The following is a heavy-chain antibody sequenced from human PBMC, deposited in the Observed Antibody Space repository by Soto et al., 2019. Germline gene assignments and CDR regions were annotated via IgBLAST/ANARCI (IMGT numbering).Heavy chain of an antibody. V-gene: IGHV3-15*07. D-gene: IGHD1-26*01. CDR1: GFPFNNAW. CDR2: VKSKADGGSR. CDR3: TTDSRTTLPEIRFDY. J-gene: IGHJ4*01. Sequence: GGSLRLSCAASGFPFNNAWINWVRQVPGKGLEWVGRVKSKADGGSRDYAAPVKGRFVVSRDDSKDIVYLQMNSLKIEDTGVYYCTTDSRTTLPEIRFDYWGHGTQVTVSS.